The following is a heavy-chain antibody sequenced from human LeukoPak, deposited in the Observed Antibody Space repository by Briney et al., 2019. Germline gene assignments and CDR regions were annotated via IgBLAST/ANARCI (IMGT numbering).Heavy chain of an antibody. D-gene: IGHD1-14*01. CDR3: ARGDALSGDH. J-gene: IGHJ4*02. Sequence: PGGSLRLSCAVSGFSFTNFWMSWVRQAPGRGMEWVANIHPEGNEKYHVESVKGRFTISRDNTKILLFLQMNGLRVEDTAVYYCARGDALSGDHWGQGTLVTVSS. V-gene: IGHV3-7*04. CDR2: IHPEGNEK. CDR1: GFSFTNFW.